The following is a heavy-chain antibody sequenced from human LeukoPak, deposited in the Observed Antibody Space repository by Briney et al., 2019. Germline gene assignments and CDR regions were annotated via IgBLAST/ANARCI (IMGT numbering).Heavy chain of an antibody. V-gene: IGHV4-31*03. CDR2: IYYSGST. J-gene: IGHJ4*02. CDR1: GGSISSGGYY. CDR3: ARGGKQQLVLDY. D-gene: IGHD6-13*01. Sequence: SETLSLTCTVSGGSISSGGYYWSWIRQHPGKGLEWIGYIYYSGSTYYNPSLKSRVTISVDTSKNQFSLKLSSVTAADTAVYYCARGGKQQLVLDYWGQGTLVTVSS.